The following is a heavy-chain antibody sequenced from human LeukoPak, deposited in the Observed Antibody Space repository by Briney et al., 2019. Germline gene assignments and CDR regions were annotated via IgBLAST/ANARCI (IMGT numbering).Heavy chain of an antibody. V-gene: IGHV1-18*01. D-gene: IGHD1-26*01. CDR2: ISAYNGNT. CDR3: ARVGEWELLRTNDY. Sequence: ASVKVSCKASGGTFSSYGISWVRQAPGQGLEWMGWISAYNGNTNYAQKLQGRVTMTTDTSTSTAYMELRSLRSDDTAVYYCARVGEWELLRTNDYWGQGTLVTVSS. J-gene: IGHJ4*02. CDR1: GGTFSSYG.